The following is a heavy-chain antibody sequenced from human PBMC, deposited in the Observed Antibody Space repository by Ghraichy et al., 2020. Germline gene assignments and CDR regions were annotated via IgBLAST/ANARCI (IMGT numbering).Heavy chain of an antibody. V-gene: IGHV3-23*01. J-gene: IGHJ3*02. D-gene: IGHD6-13*01. CDR1: GFTFSSYA. CDR3: AKDRVSSWYGDDAFDI. Sequence: GGSLRLSCAASGFTFSSYAMSWVRQAPGKGLEWVSAISGSGGSTYYADSVKGRFTISRDNSKNTLYLQMNSLRAEDTAVYYCAKDRVSSWYGDDAFDIWGQGTMVTVSS. CDR2: ISGSGGST.